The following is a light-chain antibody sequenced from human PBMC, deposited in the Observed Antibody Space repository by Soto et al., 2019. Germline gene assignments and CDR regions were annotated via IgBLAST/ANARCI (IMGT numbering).Light chain of an antibody. CDR2: GAS. Sequence: DIVLTQFPGTLYLSPGEIATLSRRASQSVSSGYLAWYQQKPGQAPRLLLYGASTRATGIPVRFSGSGFGTEFTLTISSLQSEDFAVYYCQQYKNWPLFGQGTRLEIK. CDR1: QSVSSGY. CDR3: QQYKNWPL. V-gene: IGKV3-15*01. J-gene: IGKJ5*01.